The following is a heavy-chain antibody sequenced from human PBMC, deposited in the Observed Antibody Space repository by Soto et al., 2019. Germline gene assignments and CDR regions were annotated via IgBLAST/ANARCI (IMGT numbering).Heavy chain of an antibody. V-gene: IGHV3-9*01. CDR2: ISWNSGSI. CDR1: GFTFDDYA. J-gene: IGHJ6*03. Sequence: GGSLRLSCAASGFTFDDYAMHWVRQAPGKGLEWVSGISWNSGSIGYADSVKGRFTISRDNAKNSLYLQMNSLRAEDTALYYCAKDIWSGGRDILTGYPLPSDYYYMDVWGKGTTVTVSS. CDR3: AKDIWSGGRDILTGYPLPSDYYYMDV. D-gene: IGHD3-9*01.